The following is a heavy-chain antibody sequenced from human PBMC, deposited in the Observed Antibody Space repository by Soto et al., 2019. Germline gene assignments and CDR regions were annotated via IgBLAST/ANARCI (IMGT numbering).Heavy chain of an antibody. J-gene: IGHJ4*02. D-gene: IGHD2-15*01. CDR3: ARVYCSGGSCYGIDY. CDR1: GYTFTTYY. CDR2: INPSGGST. V-gene: IGHV1-46*01. Sequence: QVQLVQSGAEVKKPGASVKVSCKASGYTFTTYYMHWVRQAPGQGLEWMGIINPSGGSTSYAQKCEGRDTMTRDTSTSTVYMELSSLRSEDTAVYYCARVYCSGGSCYGIDYWGQGTLVTVSS.